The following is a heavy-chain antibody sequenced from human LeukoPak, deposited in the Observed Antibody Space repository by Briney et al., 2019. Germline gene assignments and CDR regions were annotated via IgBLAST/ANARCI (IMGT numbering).Heavy chain of an antibody. J-gene: IGHJ4*02. D-gene: IGHD6-19*01. Sequence: GGSMRLSCAASGFTFSDYYMSWIRQAPGKGLEWVSYISSSGSTIYYADSVKGRFTISRDNAKNSLYLQMNSLRAEDTAVYYCASPDSVAGHNFDYWGQGTLVTVSS. CDR1: GFTFSDYY. CDR3: ASPDSVAGHNFDY. V-gene: IGHV3-11*01. CDR2: ISSSGSTI.